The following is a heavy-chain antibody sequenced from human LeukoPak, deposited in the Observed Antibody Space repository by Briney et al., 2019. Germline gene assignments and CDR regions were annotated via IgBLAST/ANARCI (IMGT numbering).Heavy chain of an antibody. Sequence: ASVKVSCKTSGYTFTGYYMHWVRQAPGQGLEWMGWIIPNSGGTNYAQKFQGRVTMTRDTSLNTAYMELNGLRSDDTAVYHCARGYSYGLFDYWGQGTLVTVSS. CDR3: ARGYSYGLFDY. D-gene: IGHD5-18*01. CDR1: GYTFTGYY. CDR2: IIPNSGGT. J-gene: IGHJ4*02. V-gene: IGHV1-2*02.